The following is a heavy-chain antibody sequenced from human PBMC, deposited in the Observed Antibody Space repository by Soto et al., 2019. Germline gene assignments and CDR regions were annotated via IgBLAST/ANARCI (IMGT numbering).Heavy chain of an antibody. V-gene: IGHV3-33*01. D-gene: IGHD2-15*01. CDR1: GFTFSSYG. Sequence: PGGSLRLSCAAYGFTFSSYGMHWVRQAPGKGLEWVALIWFDGSDKYYTESVKGRFTISRDNSKSTLYLQMNSLRAEDTAVYYCARLYCSASSCYSVGAFDIRGQGTMVTVSS. CDR2: IWFDGSDK. CDR3: ARLYCSASSCYSVGAFDI. J-gene: IGHJ3*02.